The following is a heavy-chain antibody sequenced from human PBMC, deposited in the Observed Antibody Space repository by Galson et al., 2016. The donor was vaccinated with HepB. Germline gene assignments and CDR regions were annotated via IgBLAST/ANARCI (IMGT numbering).Heavy chain of an antibody. J-gene: IGHJ4*02. D-gene: IGHD7-27*01. CDR1: GFTFTDYC. CDR2: ICNGGSPT. Sequence: SLRLSCAASGFTFTDYCMHWVRQAPGKGLMWVSRICNGGSPTIYADSVNGRFTISRDNAKSMVYLQMNNLRAEDTALYYCTRLNELGDSWGQGTLVTVSS. CDR3: TRLNELGDS. V-gene: IGHV3-74*01.